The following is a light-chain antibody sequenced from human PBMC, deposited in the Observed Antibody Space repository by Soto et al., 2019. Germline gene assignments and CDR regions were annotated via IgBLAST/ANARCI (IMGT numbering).Light chain of an antibody. CDR1: SSGIGTFNL. CDR3: SSYTSSYTWV. J-gene: IGLJ3*02. V-gene: IGLV2-14*02. Sequence: QSALTQPASVSGSPGQSIAISCTGNSSGIGTFNLVSWYQQHPGRAPKLIIYEVNKRPSGVSSRFSGSKSGNAASLTISGLQAEDEGDYYCSSYTSSYTWVFGGGTKLTVL. CDR2: EVN.